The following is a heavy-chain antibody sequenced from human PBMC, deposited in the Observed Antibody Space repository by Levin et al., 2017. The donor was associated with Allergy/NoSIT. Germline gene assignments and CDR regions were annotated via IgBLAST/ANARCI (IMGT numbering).Heavy chain of an antibody. D-gene: IGHD3-10*01. CDR1: GFTFSSYA. V-gene: IGHV3-30-3*01. Sequence: GGSLRLSCAASGFTFSSYAMHWVRQAPGKGLEWVAVISYDGSNKYYADSVKGRFTISRDNSKNTLYLQMNSLRAEDTAVYYCARESGITMVRGVFDYWGQGTLVTVSS. CDR3: ARESGITMVRGVFDY. CDR2: ISYDGSNK. J-gene: IGHJ4*02.